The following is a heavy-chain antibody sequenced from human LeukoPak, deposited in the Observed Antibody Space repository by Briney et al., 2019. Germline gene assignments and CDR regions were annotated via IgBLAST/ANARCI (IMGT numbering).Heavy chain of an antibody. D-gene: IGHD7-27*01. CDR2: INNDGSTT. J-gene: IGHJ4*02. V-gene: IGHV3-74*01. CDR3: ARSNCPYYFDY. CDR1: GFTFSSYW. Sequence: GGSLRLSCAASGFTFSSYWMHWVRQAPGKGLVWVSRINNDGSTTRYADSVKGRFTISRDNAKNTLYLQMNSLRAEDTAMYYCARSNCPYYFDYWGQGTLVTVSS.